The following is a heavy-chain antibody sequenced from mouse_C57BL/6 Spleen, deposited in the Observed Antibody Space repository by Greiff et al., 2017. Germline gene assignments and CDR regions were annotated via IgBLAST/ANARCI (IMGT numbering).Heavy chain of an antibody. J-gene: IGHJ3*01. CDR2: IDPSDSET. D-gene: IGHD1-1*01. Sequence: QVQLQQPGAELVRPGSSVKLSCKASGYTFTSYWMHWVRQRPIQGLEWIGNIDPSDSETHYNQKFKDKATLTVDKSSSTAYMQLSSLTSKDSAVYYCARDYGSSWFAYWGQGTLVTVSA. V-gene: IGHV1-52*01. CDR3: ARDYGSSWFAY. CDR1: GYTFTSYW.